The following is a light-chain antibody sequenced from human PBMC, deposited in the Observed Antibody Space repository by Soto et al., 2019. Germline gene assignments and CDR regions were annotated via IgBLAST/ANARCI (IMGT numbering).Light chain of an antibody. V-gene: IGLV2-14*01. CDR3: SSYTLTTTL. CDR1: LGIYNY. CDR2: EVN. J-gene: IGLJ2*01. Sequence: QSVLTQPASVSGSPGQSITISCTGGLGIYNYFSWYQQHPDKVPKLFIYEVNNLPSRISDRFSGSKSGDTASLTISGLQAEDAAYYYCSSYTLTTTLFGGGTKLTVL.